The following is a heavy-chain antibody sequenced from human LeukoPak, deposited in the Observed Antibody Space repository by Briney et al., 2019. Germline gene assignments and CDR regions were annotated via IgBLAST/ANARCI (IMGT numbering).Heavy chain of an antibody. Sequence: GGSLRLSCAASGFTFSTYGMRWVRQVPGKGLEWVSYISGSSDSIKYADSVKGRFTNSRDNAKNSLYLHLNSLRAEDTAVYYCGKSRIGFSGLVDLWGQGTLVTVSS. J-gene: IGHJ5*02. V-gene: IGHV3-48*04. CDR2: ISGSSDSI. CDR3: GKSRIGFSGLVDL. D-gene: IGHD1-26*01. CDR1: GFTFSTYG.